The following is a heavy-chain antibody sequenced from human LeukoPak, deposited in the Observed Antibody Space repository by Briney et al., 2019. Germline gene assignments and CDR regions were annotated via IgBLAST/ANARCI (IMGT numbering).Heavy chain of an antibody. CDR2: IYYSGST. D-gene: IGHD3-10*01. J-gene: IGHJ4*02. V-gene: IGHV4-31*03. Sequence: SETLSLTCTVSGGSISSGGYYWSWIRQHPGKGLEWIGYIYYSGSTYYNPSLKSRVTISVDTSKNQCSLKLSSVTAADTAVYYCARHISVEEYYYGDWGQGTLVTVSS. CDR1: GGSISSGGYY. CDR3: ARHISVEEYYYGD.